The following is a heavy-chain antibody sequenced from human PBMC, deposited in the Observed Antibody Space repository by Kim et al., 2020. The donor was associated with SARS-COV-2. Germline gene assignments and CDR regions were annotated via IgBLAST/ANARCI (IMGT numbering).Heavy chain of an antibody. CDR3: ARDTRYGGVVVTDNWFDP. V-gene: IGHV4-4*02. CDR1: GGSISSSNW. D-gene: IGHD3-22*01. CDR2: IYHSGST. Sequence: SETLSLTCAVSGGSISSSNWWSWVRQPPGKGLEWIGEIYHSGSTNYNPSLKSRVTISVDKSKNQFSLKLSSVTAADTAVYYCARDTRYGGVVVTDNWFDPWGQGTLVTVSS. J-gene: IGHJ5*02.